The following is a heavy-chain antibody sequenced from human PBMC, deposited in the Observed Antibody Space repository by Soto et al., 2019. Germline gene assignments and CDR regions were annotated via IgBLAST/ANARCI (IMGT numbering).Heavy chain of an antibody. Sequence: PVGSLRLSCAASGFTFSTYAMTWVRQAPGKGLEWVSGIGGSGVSTYYSDSVKGRFTISRDNSKNTLYLQMNSLRAEDTAVYYCARDLQSQYYFDYWGQGTLVTVSS. CDR2: IGGSGVST. D-gene: IGHD4-4*01. CDR3: ARDLQSQYYFDY. J-gene: IGHJ4*02. V-gene: IGHV3-23*01. CDR1: GFTFSTYA.